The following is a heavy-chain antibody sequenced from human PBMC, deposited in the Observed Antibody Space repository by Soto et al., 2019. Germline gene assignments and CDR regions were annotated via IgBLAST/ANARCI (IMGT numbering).Heavy chain of an antibody. V-gene: IGHV4-59*08. CDR3: ARTPGIAVAGTGFDY. J-gene: IGHJ4*02. CDR1: GGSISSYY. CDR2: NYYNGST. Sequence: PSETLSLTCTVSGGSISSYYWSWIRQPPGKGLEWNGYNYYNGSTNYNPSHKSRITITIDTSKNQFSLNLSSVTAADTAVYYCARTPGIAVAGTGFDYWGQGTLVTVS. D-gene: IGHD6-19*01.